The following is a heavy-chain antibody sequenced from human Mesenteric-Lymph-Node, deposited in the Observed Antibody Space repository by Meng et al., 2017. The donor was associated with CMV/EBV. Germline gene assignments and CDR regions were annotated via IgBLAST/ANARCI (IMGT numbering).Heavy chain of an antibody. CDR2: ITWNSGNI. Sequence: SLKISCAASGFTFDDYAMHWVRQAPGKGLEWVSGITWNSGNIAYADSVKGRFTISRDNAKSSLYLQMNSLRDEDTALYYCARDRGYGYGSHYYYYTMDVWGQGTPVTVSS. CDR3: ARDRGYGYGSHYYYYTMDV. V-gene: IGHV3-9*01. J-gene: IGHJ6*02. D-gene: IGHD5-18*01. CDR1: GFTFDDYA.